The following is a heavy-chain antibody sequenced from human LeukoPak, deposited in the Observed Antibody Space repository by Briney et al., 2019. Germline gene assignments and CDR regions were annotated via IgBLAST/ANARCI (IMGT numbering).Heavy chain of an antibody. J-gene: IGHJ4*02. CDR2: FDPEDGET. D-gene: IGHD3-10*01. CDR1: GYTLTELS. CDR3: ATEGKIVRGVYTDF. Sequence: ASVKVSCKVSGYTLTELSMHWVRQAPGKGLEWLGRFDPEDGETLYAQKFQGRVTMTADTSTDTAYMELSSLRSEDTAVYYCATEGKIVRGVYTDFWGQGTPVTVSS. V-gene: IGHV1-24*01.